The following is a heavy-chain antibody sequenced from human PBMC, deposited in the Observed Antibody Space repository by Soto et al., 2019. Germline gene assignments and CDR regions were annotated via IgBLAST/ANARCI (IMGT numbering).Heavy chain of an antibody. J-gene: IGHJ3*01. Sequence: PGVSLRLSCAASGFTFSSYAMSWVRQAPGKGLEWVSGVSGSGGSTYCVDSVKGRFTISRDNSKNTLYLQMNSLRAEDTAVYYCAKDQLYYNDISGRPLNAFDVWGQGTMVTVSS. D-gene: IGHD3-22*01. V-gene: IGHV3-23*01. CDR1: GFTFSSYA. CDR2: VSGSGGST. CDR3: AKDQLYYNDISGRPLNAFDV.